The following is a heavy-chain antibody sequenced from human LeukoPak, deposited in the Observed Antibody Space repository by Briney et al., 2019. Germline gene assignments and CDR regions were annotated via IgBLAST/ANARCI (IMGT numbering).Heavy chain of an antibody. CDR3: ARGGWNKFDY. J-gene: IGHJ4*02. CDR1: GGSISSYY. V-gene: IGHV4-59*01. Sequence: TSETLSLTCTVSGGSISSYYWSWIRQPPGKGLEWIGFIFYSGTTNYNPSLKSRVTISVDTSKNQFSLKLSSATAADTAVYYCARGGWNKFDYWGQGTLVTVSS. D-gene: IGHD3-22*01. CDR2: IFYSGTT.